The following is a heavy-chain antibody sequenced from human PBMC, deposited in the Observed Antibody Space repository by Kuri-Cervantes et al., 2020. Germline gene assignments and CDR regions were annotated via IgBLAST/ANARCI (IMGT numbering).Heavy chain of an antibody. J-gene: IGHJ4*02. Sequence: GESLKISCAASGFTFSSHFMSWIRQAPGKGLEWVSYISSSGNNMYYADSVRGRFTISRDSARNSVYLQMNSLRADDTAVYYCARDGSSWYGVDYWGQGTLVTVSS. D-gene: IGHD6-13*01. CDR3: ARDGSSWYGVDY. V-gene: IGHV3-11*01. CDR1: GFTFSSHF. CDR2: ISSSGNNM.